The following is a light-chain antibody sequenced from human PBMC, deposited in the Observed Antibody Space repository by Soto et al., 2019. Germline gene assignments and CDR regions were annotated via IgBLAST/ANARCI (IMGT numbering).Light chain of an antibody. CDR3: QQYNNWPRT. J-gene: IGKJ1*01. CDR1: QSVSSN. Sequence: EIVMTQSPATLSVSPGEKATLSCRASQSVSSNLAWFQQKPGQGPRLLIHGASTRATGIPARFSGSGSGTEFTLTISSLQSEDFAVYSCQQYNNWPRTFGQGTRVEIK. CDR2: GAS. V-gene: IGKV3-15*01.